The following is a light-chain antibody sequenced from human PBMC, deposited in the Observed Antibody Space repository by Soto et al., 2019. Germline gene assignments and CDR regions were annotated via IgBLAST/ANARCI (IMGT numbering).Light chain of an antibody. Sequence: EIVMTQSPATLSVSPGERATLSCRASQSVSNKLAWYQQKPGQAPRLLIYGASTRATGIPARFSGSGSGTEFTLIISSLRSEDFAVYYCQQYNNWPPWTFGQGTKVEIK. CDR3: QQYNNWPPWT. V-gene: IGKV3-15*01. CDR2: GAS. J-gene: IGKJ1*01. CDR1: QSVSNK.